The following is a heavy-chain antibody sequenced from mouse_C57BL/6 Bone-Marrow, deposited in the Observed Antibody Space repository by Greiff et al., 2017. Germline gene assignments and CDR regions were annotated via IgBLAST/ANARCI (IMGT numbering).Heavy chain of an antibody. J-gene: IGHJ2*01. D-gene: IGHD2-1*01. CDR2: IYPGSGST. Sequence: QVQLQQPGAELVKPGASVKMSCKASGYTFTSYWITWVKQRPGQGLEWIGDIYPGSGSTNYNEKFKSKATLTVDTSSSTAYMQLSSLTSEDSAVYYCAGDYYGNFYFDYWGQGTTLTVSS. V-gene: IGHV1-55*01. CDR1: GYTFTSYW. CDR3: AGDYYGNFYFDY.